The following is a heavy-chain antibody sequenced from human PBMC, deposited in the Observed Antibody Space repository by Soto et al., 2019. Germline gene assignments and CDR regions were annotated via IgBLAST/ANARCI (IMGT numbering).Heavy chain of an antibody. D-gene: IGHD4-17*01. Sequence: QVQLQQWGAGLLKPSETLSLTCAVYGGSFRGYYWRWIRQPPGKGLEWIGEINHGGSTIYNPSLKNRVTMSVDPSRNQFSLKLRSVTAADTAVYYCAGDLHDGDYGAAHYWGQGTLVTVSS. CDR1: GGSFRGYY. CDR3: AGDLHDGDYGAAHY. J-gene: IGHJ4*02. CDR2: INHGGST. V-gene: IGHV4-34*01.